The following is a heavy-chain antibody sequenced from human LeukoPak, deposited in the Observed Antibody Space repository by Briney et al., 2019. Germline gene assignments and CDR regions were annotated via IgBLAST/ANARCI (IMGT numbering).Heavy chain of an antibody. CDR2: MHHTGST. Sequence: SETLSLTCSVSGYSINSGYHWGWIRQPPGKGLEWIAIMHHTGSTHYNPSLQSRVTISIDTSKNHFSLKLRSVSAADTAIYYCATSEGGGFFDYWGQGTPVTVSS. CDR3: ATSEGGGFFDY. V-gene: IGHV4-38-2*01. J-gene: IGHJ4*02. D-gene: IGHD4-23*01. CDR1: GYSINSGYH.